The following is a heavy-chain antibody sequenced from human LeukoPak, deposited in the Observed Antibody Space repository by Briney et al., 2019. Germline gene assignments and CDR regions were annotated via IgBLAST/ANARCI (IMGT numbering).Heavy chain of an antibody. J-gene: IGHJ6*02. CDR3: AREDPQTTVPEGMDD. CDR2: IYHTGTT. D-gene: IGHD4-17*01. Sequence: SETLSLTCSVSGGSISTYYWSWIRQPPGKGLEWIGYIYHTGTTNYNPSLRSRVTISVDASRNQFSLRLSSVTAADTAVYYCAREDPQTTVPEGMDDWGHGTTVIVSS. V-gene: IGHV4-59*01. CDR1: GGSISTYY.